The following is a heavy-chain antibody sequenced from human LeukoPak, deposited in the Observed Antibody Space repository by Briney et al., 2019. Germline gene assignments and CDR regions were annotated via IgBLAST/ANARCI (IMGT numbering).Heavy chain of an antibody. D-gene: IGHD2-8*02. J-gene: IGHJ4*01. V-gene: IGHV3-23*01. Sequence: PAGSLSLSCAASGFTFSSYAMTWVRQAPGKGLEWVSAVSGSGGSTYYADSVKGRFTISRDNSKNTLYLQMNSLRAEDTAVYYCAKGLVDYFDCWGHGILVSVSS. CDR1: GFTFSSYA. CDR2: VSGSGGST. CDR3: AKGLVDYFDC.